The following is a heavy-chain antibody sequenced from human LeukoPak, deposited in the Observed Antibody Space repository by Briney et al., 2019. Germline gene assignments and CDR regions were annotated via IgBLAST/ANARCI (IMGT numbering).Heavy chain of an antibody. J-gene: IGHJ3*02. CDR1: GGAISSYY. V-gene: IGHV4-59*01. CDR2: IYYSGST. Sequence: SETLSLTCTVSGGAISSYYWSWIRQPPGKGLEWIGYIYYSGSTNYNPSLKSRVTISVDTSKNQFSLKLSSVTAADTDVYYCATITILLPGIGAFDIWGQGTMVTVSS. CDR3: ATITILLPGIGAFDI. D-gene: IGHD3-3*01.